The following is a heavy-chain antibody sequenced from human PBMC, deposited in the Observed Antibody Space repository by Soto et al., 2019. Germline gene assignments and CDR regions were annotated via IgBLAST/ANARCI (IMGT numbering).Heavy chain of an antibody. CDR1: GYTFTTYY. CDR2: ISPDGGRT. J-gene: IGHJ6*01. V-gene: IGHV1-46*01. D-gene: IGHD6-13*01. CDR3: ARPLEQHQLGFGMDV. Sequence: QVQLVQSGAEVKKPGASVKVSCKASGYTFTTYYMHWVRQAPGQGLEWMGIISPDGGRTSYAQKSQGRVTMTRDNSKGTLYLQMNSLRAEDTAVYYCARPLEQHQLGFGMDVWGQGSPVTVSS.